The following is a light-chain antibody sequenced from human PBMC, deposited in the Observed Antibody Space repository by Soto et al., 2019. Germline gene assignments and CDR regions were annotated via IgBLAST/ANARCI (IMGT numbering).Light chain of an antibody. V-gene: IGKV3-11*01. CDR2: DAS. J-gene: IGKJ1*01. CDR3: QQRSNWPPT. Sequence: EIVMTQSPATLSVSPGERAILSCRAGQSVSSYLAWYQQKPGQAPRLLIYDASNRATGIPARFSGSGSGTDFTLTISSLEPEDFAVYYCQQRSNWPPTFGQGTKVDIK. CDR1: QSVSSY.